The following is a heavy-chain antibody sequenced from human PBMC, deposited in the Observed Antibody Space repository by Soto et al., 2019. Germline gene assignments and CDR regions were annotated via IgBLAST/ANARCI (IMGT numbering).Heavy chain of an antibody. Sequence: GGSLRLSCAASDFIFLDYAMTWVRQAPGKGLEWVSTISRGGAYTHYADSVEGRFTISRDNSKNILYLDMRSLRGENTAFYYCTKDPSTGYADHWGQGTLVTVSS. CDR3: TKDPSTGYADH. CDR2: ISRGGAYT. V-gene: IGHV3-23*01. CDR1: DFIFLDYA. D-gene: IGHD3-9*01. J-gene: IGHJ1*01.